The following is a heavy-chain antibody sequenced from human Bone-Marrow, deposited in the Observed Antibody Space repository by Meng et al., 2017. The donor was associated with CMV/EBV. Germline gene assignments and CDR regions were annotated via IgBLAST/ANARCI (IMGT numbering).Heavy chain of an antibody. V-gene: IGHV3-21*01. CDR1: GFTFNNTW. D-gene: IGHD2-15*01. CDR2: ISSSSSYI. Sequence: GESLKISCAASGFTFNNTWMSWVRQAPGKGLEWVSSISSSSSYIYYADSVKGRFTISRDNAKNSLYLQMNSLRAEDTAVYYCARDASKIYYFDYWGQGTLVTGSS. J-gene: IGHJ4*02. CDR3: ARDASKIYYFDY.